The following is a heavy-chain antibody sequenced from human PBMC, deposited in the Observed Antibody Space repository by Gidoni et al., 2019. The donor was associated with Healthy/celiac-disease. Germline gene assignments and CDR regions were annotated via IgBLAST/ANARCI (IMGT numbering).Heavy chain of an antibody. CDR2: IWHDGSNK. J-gene: IGHJ6*02. Sequence: QVQLVESGAGVVQPGRSLRLSCAAPGFTFSSYGMHWGRQGPGKGLEGVAVIWHDGSNKYYADSVKGRFTISRDNSKNALYLQMNSLRAEDTAVYYCAREGGIAARRRYYYYYYGMDVWGQGTTVTVSS. CDR1: GFTFSSYG. D-gene: IGHD6-6*01. V-gene: IGHV3-33*01. CDR3: AREGGIAARRRYYYYYYGMDV.